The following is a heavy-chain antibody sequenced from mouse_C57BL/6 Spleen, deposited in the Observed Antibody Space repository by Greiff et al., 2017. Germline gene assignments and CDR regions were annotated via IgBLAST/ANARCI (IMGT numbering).Heavy chain of an antibody. CDR1: GYTFTSYG. J-gene: IGHJ4*01. V-gene: IGHV1-81*01. CDR2: IYPRSGNT. D-gene: IGHD1-1*01. Sequence: VQLQQSGAELARPGASVKLSCKASGYTFTSYGISWVKQRTGQGLEWIGEIYPRSGNTYYNEKFKGKATLTADTSSSTAYMELRSLTSEDSAVYFCAREENYYGSSLYYYAMDYWGQGTSVTVSS. CDR3: AREENYYGSSLYYYAMDY.